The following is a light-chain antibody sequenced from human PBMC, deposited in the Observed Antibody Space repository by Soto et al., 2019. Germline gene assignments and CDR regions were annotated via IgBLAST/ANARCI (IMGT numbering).Light chain of an antibody. CDR3: QQYGSSPVT. CDR1: QSVSNNY. Sequence: EIVLTQSPGTLSLSPGERATLSCRASQSVSNNYLAWYQQKPGQAPRLLIYGASSRATGITDRFSGSGSGTDFTLTISRLEPEDFALYFCQQYGSSPVTVGQGTRLEIK. CDR2: GAS. V-gene: IGKV3-20*01. J-gene: IGKJ5*01.